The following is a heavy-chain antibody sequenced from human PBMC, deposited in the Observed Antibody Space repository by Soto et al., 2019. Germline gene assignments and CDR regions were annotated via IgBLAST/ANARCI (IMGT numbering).Heavy chain of an antibody. CDR2: NSGSGGST. CDR3: AKDPPYSSGWYGWFDP. V-gene: IGHV3-23*01. Sequence: PGGSLRLSCAASGFTFSSYAMSWVRQAPGKGLEWVSANSGSGGSTYYADSVKGRFTISRDNSKNTLYLQMNSLRAEDTAVYYCAKDPPYSSGWYGWFDPWGQGTLVTVSS. D-gene: IGHD6-19*01. J-gene: IGHJ5*02. CDR1: GFTFSSYA.